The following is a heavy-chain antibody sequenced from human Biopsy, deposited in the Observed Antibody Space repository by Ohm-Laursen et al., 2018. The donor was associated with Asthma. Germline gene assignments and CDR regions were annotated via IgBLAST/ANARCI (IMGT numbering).Heavy chain of an antibody. CDR1: GFTFRTYG. D-gene: IGHD6-13*01. CDR3: ARATVAAAGND. J-gene: IGHJ4*02. Sequence: SLRLSCTASGFTFRTYGMHWVRQTPGKGLEWLSSISYDGHKQHYADSVKGRFTISRDNSKNTVSLEMNSLRRDDTAVYFCARATVAAAGNDWGQGTLVTVSS. CDR2: ISYDGHKQ. V-gene: IGHV3-30*05.